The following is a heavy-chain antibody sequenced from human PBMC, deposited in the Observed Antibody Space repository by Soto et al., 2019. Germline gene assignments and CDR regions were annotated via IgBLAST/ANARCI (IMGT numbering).Heavy chain of an antibody. Sequence: SVKVSCKASGGTFSSYAISWVRQAPGQGLEWMGGIIPIFGTANYAQKFQGRVTITADESTSTAYMELSSLRSEDTAVYYCASGYCSSTSCYYGMDVWGQGTTVTVSS. J-gene: IGHJ6*02. D-gene: IGHD2-2*01. V-gene: IGHV1-69*13. CDR2: IIPIFGTA. CDR1: GGTFSSYA. CDR3: ASGYCSSTSCYYGMDV.